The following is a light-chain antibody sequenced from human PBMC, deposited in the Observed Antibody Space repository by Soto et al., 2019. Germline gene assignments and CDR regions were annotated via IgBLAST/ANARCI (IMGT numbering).Light chain of an antibody. V-gene: IGLV2-14*03. CDR3: SSYTCSSTSVV. J-gene: IGLJ2*01. Sequence: QSALTQPASVSGSPGQSITISCTGTSSDVGGYNYVSWYQHHPGKAPKLMIYDVSNRPSGVSDRFSGSKSGNTASLTISGLQAEDEADYYCSSYTCSSTSVVFGGGTKLTVL. CDR1: SSDVGGYNY. CDR2: DVS.